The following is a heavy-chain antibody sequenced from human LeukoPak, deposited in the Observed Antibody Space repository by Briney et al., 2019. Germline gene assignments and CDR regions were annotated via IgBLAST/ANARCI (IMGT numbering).Heavy chain of an antibody. CDR3: VRGAGSRAAHAFDI. CDR2: INPNSGGT. CDR1: GYTFTGYY. D-gene: IGHD2-15*01. V-gene: IGHV1-2*06. J-gene: IGHJ3*02. Sequence: ASVKVSCKASGYTFTGYYMHWVRQAPGQGLEWMGRINPNSGGTNYARKFQGRVTMTRDTSISTAYMELSRLRSGDTAVYYCVRGAGSRAAHAFDIWGQGTMVTVSS.